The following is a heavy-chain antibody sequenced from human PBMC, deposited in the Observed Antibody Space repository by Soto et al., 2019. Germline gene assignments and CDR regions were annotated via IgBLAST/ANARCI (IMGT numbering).Heavy chain of an antibody. Sequence: QVQLVQSGAEVKKPGASVKVSCKASGYTFTGYYMHWVRQAPGQGLEWMGWINPNSGGTNYAQKCQGRVTMTRDTSISTAYMELSRLRSDDTAVYYCARVGPRGIAVAGWRYWGQGTLVTVSS. J-gene: IGHJ4*02. V-gene: IGHV1-2*02. CDR2: INPNSGGT. D-gene: IGHD6-19*01. CDR1: GYTFTGYY. CDR3: ARVGPRGIAVAGWRY.